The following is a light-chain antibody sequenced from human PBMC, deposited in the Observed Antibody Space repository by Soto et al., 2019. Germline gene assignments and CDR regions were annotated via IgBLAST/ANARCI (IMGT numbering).Light chain of an antibody. V-gene: IGLV1-40*01. Sequence: QSVLTQPPSVSGAPGQRVTISCTGSGSNIGAGFDVQWYHQLPGTAPKLLIYANNNRPSGVPDRFSGSKSGTSASLAITGLRAEDEADYYCQSYDSSLSGSRVFGGGTKLTVL. J-gene: IGLJ2*01. CDR2: ANN. CDR3: QSYDSSLSGSRV. CDR1: GSNIGAGFD.